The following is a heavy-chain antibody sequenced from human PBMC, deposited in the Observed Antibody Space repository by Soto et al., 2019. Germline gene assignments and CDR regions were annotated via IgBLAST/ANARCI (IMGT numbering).Heavy chain of an antibody. V-gene: IGHV5-10-1*01. CDR1: GYSFTSYW. D-gene: IGHD3-3*01. J-gene: IGHJ6*02. Sequence: GESLKISCKGSGYSFTSYWISWVRQMPGKGLEWMGRIDPSDSHTNYSPSFQGHVTISADKSISTAYLQWSSLKASDTAMYYCARHERITIFGVVHYYYYGMDVWGQGTTVTVSS. CDR2: IDPSDSHT. CDR3: ARHERITIFGVVHYYYYGMDV.